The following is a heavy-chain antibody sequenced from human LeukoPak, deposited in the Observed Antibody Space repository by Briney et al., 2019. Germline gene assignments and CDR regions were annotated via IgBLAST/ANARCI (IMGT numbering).Heavy chain of an antibody. J-gene: IGHJ4*02. CDR2: IWFDGSKK. Sequence: PGGSLRLSCATSGFTFSDYPMNWVRQAPGKGLEWAAVIWFDGSKKYYADSVKGRFTISRDNSKNTLYLEMYSLRAEDTAVYYCARHTAMGSGYYFDYWGQGTLVTVSS. D-gene: IGHD5-18*01. V-gene: IGHV3-33*08. CDR1: GFTFSDYP. CDR3: ARHTAMGSGYYFDY.